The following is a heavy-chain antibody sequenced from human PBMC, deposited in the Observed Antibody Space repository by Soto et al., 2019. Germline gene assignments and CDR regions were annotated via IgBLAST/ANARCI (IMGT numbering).Heavy chain of an antibody. CDR3: ARGHCSSSSCEYSTRFDP. CDR2: IYPGDFDT. V-gene: IGHV5-51*01. D-gene: IGHD2-15*01. CDR1: GYSFTSYW. J-gene: IGHJ5*02. Sequence: PGESLKISCKGSGYSFTSYWIGWVRQMPGKGLEWMGIIYPGDFDTRYSPSFQGEVTISADKSISTAYLQWSSLKTSDTAMYYCARGHCSSSSCEYSTRFDPWGQGTLVTVSS.